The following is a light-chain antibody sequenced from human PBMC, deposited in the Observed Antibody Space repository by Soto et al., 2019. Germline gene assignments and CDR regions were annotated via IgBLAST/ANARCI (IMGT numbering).Light chain of an antibody. CDR1: QSVSSY. CDR3: QQRSNRPPT. CDR2: DAS. Sequence: EIVLTQCPATLSLSPGERATLSCRASQSVSSYLAWYQQKPGQAPRLLIYDASNRATGIPARFSGSGSGTDFTLTISSLEPEDFAVYYCQQRSNRPPTFGQGTKVDIK. V-gene: IGKV3-11*01. J-gene: IGKJ1*01.